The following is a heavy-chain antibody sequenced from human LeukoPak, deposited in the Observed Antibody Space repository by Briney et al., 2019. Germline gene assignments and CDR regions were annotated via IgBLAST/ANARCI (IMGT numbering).Heavy chain of an antibody. Sequence: PSETLSLTCTVSGGSISSYYWSWIRQPPGKGLEWIGYIYYSGSTNYNPSLKSRVTISVDRSKNQFSLKLSSVTAADTAVYYCARAGGGLSGASTTFDYWGQGTLVTVSS. CDR1: GGSISSYY. D-gene: IGHD1-26*01. J-gene: IGHJ4*02. CDR3: ARAGGGLSGASTTFDY. CDR2: IYYSGST. V-gene: IGHV4-59*12.